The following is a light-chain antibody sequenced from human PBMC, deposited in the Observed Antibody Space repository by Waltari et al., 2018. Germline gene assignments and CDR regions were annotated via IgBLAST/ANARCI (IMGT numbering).Light chain of an antibody. Sequence: EIVLTQSPGTLSLSPGERATLPCRASQRVNRYLAWYQQKPGQAPRLLIYYASTRATGIPDRFSGSGSGTDFSLTISRLEPEDYAVYHCQHYLRLPATFGQGTKVEIK. V-gene: IGKV3-20*01. CDR3: QHYLRLPAT. CDR2: YAS. J-gene: IGKJ1*01. CDR1: QRVNRY.